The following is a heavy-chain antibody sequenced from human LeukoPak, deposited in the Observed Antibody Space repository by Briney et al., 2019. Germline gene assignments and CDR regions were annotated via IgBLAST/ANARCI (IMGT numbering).Heavy chain of an antibody. V-gene: IGHV3-74*01. CDR3: ARDLIDYGDYFYYYYYMDV. Sequence: QPGGSLRLSCAASGFTFSSYWMHWVRQAQGKGLVWVSRINSDGSSTSYADSVKGRFTISRDNAKNTLYLQMNSLRAEDTAVYYCARDLIDYGDYFYYYYYMDVWGKGTTVTVSS. J-gene: IGHJ6*03. D-gene: IGHD4-17*01. CDR2: INSDGSST. CDR1: GFTFSSYW.